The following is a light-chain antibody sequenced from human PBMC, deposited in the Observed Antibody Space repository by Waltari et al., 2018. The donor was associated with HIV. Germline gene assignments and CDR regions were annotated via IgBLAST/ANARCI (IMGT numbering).Light chain of an antibody. CDR3: QQYDNVPVT. J-gene: IGKJ3*01. Sequence: DIQMTQSPSSLSASVGDRVTITCQASQDISRYLNWYQQKPGKAPKLLIYAASDLETGVPSRFSGSGSGTDFTFTISSLQPADIATYYCQQYDNVPVTFGPGTKVEI. CDR2: AAS. V-gene: IGKV1-33*01. CDR1: QDISRY.